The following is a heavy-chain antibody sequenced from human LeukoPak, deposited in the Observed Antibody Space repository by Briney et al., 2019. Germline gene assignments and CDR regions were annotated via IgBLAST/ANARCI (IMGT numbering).Heavy chain of an antibody. V-gene: IGHV4-39*01. CDR3: ARHERDGYNHGGADY. CDR2: VYYSGST. J-gene: IGHJ4*02. D-gene: IGHD5-24*01. CDR1: GGSISSSSYY. Sequence: SESLSLTCTVSGGSISSSSYYWGWIRPPPGKGLEWFGSVYYSGSTYYNPSLKSRVTISVDTSKNQFSLKLSSVTAADTAVYYCARHERDGYNHGGADYWGQGTLVTVSS.